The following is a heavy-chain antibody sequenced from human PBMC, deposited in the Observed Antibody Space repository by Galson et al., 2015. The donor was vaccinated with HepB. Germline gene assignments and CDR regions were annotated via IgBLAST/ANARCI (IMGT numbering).Heavy chain of an antibody. D-gene: IGHD3-3*01. J-gene: IGHJ4*02. V-gene: IGHV1-46*01. CDR1: GYTFTSYY. CDR3: ARDRGTISPKYYFDY. CDR2: INPSGGST. Sequence: SVKVSCKASGYTFTSYYMHWVRQAPGQGLGWMGIINPSGGSTSYAQKFQGRVTMTRDTSTSTVYMELSSLRSEDTAVYYCARDRGTISPKYYFDYWGQGTLVTVSS.